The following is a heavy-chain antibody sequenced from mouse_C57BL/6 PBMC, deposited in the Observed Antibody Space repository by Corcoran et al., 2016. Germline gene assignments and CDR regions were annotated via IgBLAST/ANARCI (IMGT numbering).Heavy chain of an antibody. CDR2: INPYNGGT. D-gene: IGHD1-1*01. Sequence: EVQLQQSGPVLVKPGASVKMSCKASGYTFTDYYMNWVKQSHGKSLEWIGVINPYNGGTSYNQKFKGKATLTVDKSSSTAYMELNSLTSEDSAVYYCARGLLRSYYFDYWGQGTTLTVSS. J-gene: IGHJ2*01. CDR1: GYTFTDYY. CDR3: ARGLLRSYYFDY. V-gene: IGHV1-19*01.